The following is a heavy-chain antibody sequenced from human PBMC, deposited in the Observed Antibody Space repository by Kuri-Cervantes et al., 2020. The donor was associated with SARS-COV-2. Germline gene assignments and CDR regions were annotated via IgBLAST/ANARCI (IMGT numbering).Heavy chain of an antibody. CDR2: IYHSGST. CDR3: ARPGGFLDV. V-gene: IGHV4-38-2*02. CDR1: GYSISSGYY. J-gene: IGHJ6*04. Sequence: SETLSLTCTVSGYSISSGYYWGWIRQPPGKGLEWIGSIYHSGSTYYNPSLKSRVTISVDPSKNQFSLKLSSVTAADTAVYYCARPGGFLDVWGKGTTVTVSS. D-gene: IGHD4-23*01.